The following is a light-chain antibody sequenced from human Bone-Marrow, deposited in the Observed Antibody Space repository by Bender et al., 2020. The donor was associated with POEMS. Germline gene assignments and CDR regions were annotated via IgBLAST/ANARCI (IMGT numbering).Light chain of an antibody. CDR3: VAWDNNLRGQV. V-gene: IGLV1-47*02. CDR1: DSNFGGNN. CDR2: SNY. Sequence: QSVLTQPPSASGTPGQSVIISCSGTDSNFGGNNVNWYQHLPGTAPILVVYSNYLRPSGVPARFSVPKSATSASLAISGLRSEDEADYYCVAWDNNLRGQVFGTGTEVTVL. J-gene: IGLJ1*01.